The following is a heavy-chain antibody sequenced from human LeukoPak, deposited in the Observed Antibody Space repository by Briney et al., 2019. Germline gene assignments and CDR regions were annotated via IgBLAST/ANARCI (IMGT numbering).Heavy chain of an antibody. J-gene: IGHJ4*02. CDR1: GGSISSSSYY. V-gene: IGHV4-39*01. D-gene: IGHD1-26*01. CDR3: ASSLVGASPCFDY. Sequence: SETLSLTCTVSGGSISSSSYYWGWLRQPPGRGLEWIGSIYYSGNTYYNPSLKSRVTISVDTSKNQFSLKLSSVTAADTAVCYCASSLVGASPCFDYWGQGTLVTVSS. CDR2: IYYSGNT.